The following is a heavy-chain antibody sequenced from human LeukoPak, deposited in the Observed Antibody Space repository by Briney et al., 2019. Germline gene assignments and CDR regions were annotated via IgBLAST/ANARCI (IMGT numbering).Heavy chain of an antibody. J-gene: IGHJ4*02. CDR2: INAGNGNT. Sequence: ASMKVSCKASGYTFTSYAMHWVRQAPGQRLEWMGWINAGNGNTKYSQKFQGRVTITRDTSASTAYMELSSLRSEDTAVYSCARGVATNRYYFDYWGQGTLVTVSS. CDR1: GYTFTSYA. D-gene: IGHD5-12*01. CDR3: ARGVATNRYYFDY. V-gene: IGHV1-3*01.